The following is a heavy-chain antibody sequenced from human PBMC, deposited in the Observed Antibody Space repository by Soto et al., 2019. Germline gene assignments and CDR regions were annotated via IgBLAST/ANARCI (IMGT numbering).Heavy chain of an antibody. CDR2: IYHSGSP. CDR3: ARCIAAAGPIDY. CDR1: GGSISSSNW. V-gene: IGHV4-4*02. D-gene: IGHD6-13*01. J-gene: IGHJ4*02. Sequence: QVQLQESGPGLVKPSGTLSLTCAVSGGSISSSNWWSWVRQPPGKGLEWIGEIYHSGSPNYNPSLKRRXXRXVVXSKNQFSLKLNFLTAADTAVYYCARCIAAAGPIDYWGQGTLVTVSS.